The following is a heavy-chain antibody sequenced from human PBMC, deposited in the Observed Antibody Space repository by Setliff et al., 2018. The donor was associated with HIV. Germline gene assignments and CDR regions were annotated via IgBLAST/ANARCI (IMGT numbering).Heavy chain of an antibody. D-gene: IGHD3-9*01. Sequence: PGGSLRLSCAASGFTFSNYVINWVRQAPGKGLERISGISGSGVNSYYADSVKGRFTISRDNSKNTVYLQMNSLRAEDTAVYYCAKTSNTGYLFCSDYWGQGTLVTVSS. CDR2: ISGSGVNS. CDR1: GFTFSNYV. V-gene: IGHV3-23*01. CDR3: AKTSNTGYLFCSDY. J-gene: IGHJ4*02.